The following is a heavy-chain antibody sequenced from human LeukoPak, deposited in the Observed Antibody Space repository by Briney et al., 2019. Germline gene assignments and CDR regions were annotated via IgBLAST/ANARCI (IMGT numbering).Heavy chain of an antibody. CDR2: MWDDGTNE. J-gene: IGHJ4*02. CDR3: AKDGLGVQWIQLWDFDY. CDR1: GFTFSSYS. D-gene: IGHD5-18*01. V-gene: IGHV3-33*03. Sequence: GGSLRLSCAASGFTFSSYSMNWVRQAPGKGLEWVAVMWDDGTNEYYVESVKGRFTISRDNGKRTLYLQMNSLRAEDTAVYYCAKDGLGVQWIQLWDFDYWGQGTLVTVSS.